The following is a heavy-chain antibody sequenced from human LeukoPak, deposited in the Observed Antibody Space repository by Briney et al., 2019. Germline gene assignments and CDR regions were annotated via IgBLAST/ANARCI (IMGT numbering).Heavy chain of an antibody. CDR2: IYTSGST. Sequence: SETLSLTCTVSGGSISSGSFYWSWIPQPAGKGLEWIVRIYTSGSTNYNPSLKSRVTISVDTSKNQFSLKLSSVTAADTAVYYCARDKGFGDPTLDYWGQGTLVTVSS. J-gene: IGHJ4*02. D-gene: IGHD3-10*01. V-gene: IGHV4-61*02. CDR1: GGSISSGSFY. CDR3: ARDKGFGDPTLDY.